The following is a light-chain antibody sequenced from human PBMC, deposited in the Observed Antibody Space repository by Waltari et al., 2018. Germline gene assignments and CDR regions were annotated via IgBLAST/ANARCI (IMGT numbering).Light chain of an antibody. CDR2: AAS. CDR1: QDINNW. CDR3: QKADSFPPYT. J-gene: IGKJ2*01. V-gene: IGKV1-12*01. Sequence: DIQMTQSPSSVSASVGDTVTITCRASQDINNWLAWFPQKPGKTPKLLISAASSLRSGVPSRFSGSGFGTDFTLTISNLQPEDFAIYYCQKADSFPPYTFGQGTKVEIQ.